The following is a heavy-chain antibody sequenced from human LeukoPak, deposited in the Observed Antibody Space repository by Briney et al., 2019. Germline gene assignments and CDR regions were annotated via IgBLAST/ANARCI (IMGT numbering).Heavy chain of an antibody. Sequence: PGRSLRLSCAASGFTLSTYGMHWGRQAPGKGLEWVAVISDGGSNQYYADSVKGRFTISRDNSKNTLYLQMNSLRPEDTAVYYCVRDKYRFDYWGQGTLVTVSS. V-gene: IGHV3-30*03. CDR2: ISDGGSNQ. CDR3: VRDKYRFDY. J-gene: IGHJ4*02. D-gene: IGHD3-16*02. CDR1: GFTLSTYG.